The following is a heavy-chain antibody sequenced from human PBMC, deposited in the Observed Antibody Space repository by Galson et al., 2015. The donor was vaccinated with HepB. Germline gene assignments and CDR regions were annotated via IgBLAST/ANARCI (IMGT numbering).Heavy chain of an antibody. CDR3: TRGYYYDSSGYYYVGYFQH. D-gene: IGHD3-22*01. CDR1: GFTFGDYA. V-gene: IGHV3-49*03. CDR2: IRSKAYGGTT. J-gene: IGHJ1*01. Sequence: SLRLSCAASGFTFGDYAMSWFRQAPGKGLEWVGFIRSKAYGGTTEYAASVKSRFTISKDDSKSIAYLQMNSLKTEDTAVYYCTRGYYYDSSGYYYVGYFQHWGQGTLVTVSS.